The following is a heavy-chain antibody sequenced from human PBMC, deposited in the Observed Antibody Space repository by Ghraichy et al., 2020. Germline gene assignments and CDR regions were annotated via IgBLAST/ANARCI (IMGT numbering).Heavy chain of an antibody. D-gene: IGHD6-13*01. Sequence: GGSLRLSCAASGFTFSSYWMSWVRQAPGKGLEWVANIKQDGSEKYYVDSVKGRFTISRDNAKNSLYLQMNSLRAEDTAVYYCARVHLLYSSINFDYWGQGTLVTVSS. V-gene: IGHV3-7*01. CDR2: IKQDGSEK. J-gene: IGHJ4*02. CDR1: GFTFSSYW. CDR3: ARVHLLYSSINFDY.